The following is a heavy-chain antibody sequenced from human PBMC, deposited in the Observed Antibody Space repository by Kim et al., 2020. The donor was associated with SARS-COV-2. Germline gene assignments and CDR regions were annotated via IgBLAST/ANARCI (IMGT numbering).Heavy chain of an antibody. Sequence: GESLKISCQGSGYNFARYWIAWARQVPGKGLEWMGMVYAGDSDARYSPSFQGQVTISVDKSINTAYLQWNSLKASDSALYYCAKKGGECFDYWGQGTLLTVSS. J-gene: IGHJ4*02. D-gene: IGHD3-16*01. CDR1: GYNFARYW. CDR3: AKKGGECFDY. V-gene: IGHV5-51*01. CDR2: VYAGDSDA.